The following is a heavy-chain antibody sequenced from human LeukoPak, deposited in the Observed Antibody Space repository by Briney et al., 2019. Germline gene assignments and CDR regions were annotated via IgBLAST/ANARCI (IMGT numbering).Heavy chain of an antibody. CDR3: AKDIAQGYTFGSIEQDY. Sequence: GGSLRLSCAVSGLTFSRYAMSWVRQAPGKGLEWVSAISESGSGTYYADSVKARFTISRDNSKDTLSLQMNSLRAEDTAVYYCAKDIAQGYTFGSIEQDYWGQGTLVTVSS. CDR1: GLTFSRYA. D-gene: IGHD1-1*01. J-gene: IGHJ4*02. CDR2: ISESGSGT. V-gene: IGHV3-23*01.